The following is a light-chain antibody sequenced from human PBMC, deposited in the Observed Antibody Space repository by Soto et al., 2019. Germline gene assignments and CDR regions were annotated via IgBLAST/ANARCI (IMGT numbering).Light chain of an antibody. CDR2: DDR. Sequence: SYELTQPPSVSVAPGQTARITCGGTNIGRKSVHWYQQKPGQAPVVVVYDDRDGPSGIPERFSGSNSGNTAALTISRVEAGDEADYYCQLWDSNSDHVVFGGGTKVTVL. J-gene: IGLJ2*01. CDR1: NIGRKS. CDR3: QLWDSNSDHVV. V-gene: IGLV3-21*02.